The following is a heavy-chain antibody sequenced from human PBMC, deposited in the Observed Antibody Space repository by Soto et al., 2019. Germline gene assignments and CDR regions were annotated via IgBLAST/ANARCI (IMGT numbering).Heavy chain of an antibody. CDR2: VHYSGST. D-gene: IGHD5-18*01. J-gene: IGHJ6*02. Sequence: QVQLQESGPGLVKPSQTLSLTCTVSGGSISSSGYYWNWIRQHPGKGLEWIGCVHYSGSTHYNPSLKSRLIISGDTSKNQLSLKVSSVTGADTAVYYCARGGGDPDTGLAVILNYYGMDVWGQGTTVAVSS. V-gene: IGHV4-31*03. CDR3: ARGGGDPDTGLAVILNYYGMDV. CDR1: GGSISSSGYY.